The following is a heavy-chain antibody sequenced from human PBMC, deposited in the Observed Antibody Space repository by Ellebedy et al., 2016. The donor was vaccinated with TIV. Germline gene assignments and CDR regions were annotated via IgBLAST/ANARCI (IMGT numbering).Heavy chain of an antibody. V-gene: IGHV3-64D*06. J-gene: IGHJ4*02. D-gene: IGHD3-16*01. CDR1: GFTFAPYA. Sequence: GESLKIPCLASGFTFAPYAMHWVRQAPGKGLEYVSAITGDGVSTYYADSVKGRFTISRDNSKHTLYLQMSSLRPEDTAMYDCVKAWGDWGQGTLVTVSS. CDR3: VKAWGD. CDR2: ITGDGVST.